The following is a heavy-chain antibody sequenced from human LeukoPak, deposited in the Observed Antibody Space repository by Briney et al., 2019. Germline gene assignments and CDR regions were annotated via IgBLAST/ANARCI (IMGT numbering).Heavy chain of an antibody. V-gene: IGHV1-2*02. CDR2: INPNSGGT. Sequence: ASVKVSCKASGYTFTGYYMHWVRQAPGQGLEWMGWINPNSGGTNYAQKFQGRVTMTRDTSISAAYMELSRLKSDDTAVYYCARGEEGNYYYYGMDVWGQGTTVTVSS. CDR1: GYTFTGYY. J-gene: IGHJ6*02. CDR3: ARGEEGNYYYYGMDV.